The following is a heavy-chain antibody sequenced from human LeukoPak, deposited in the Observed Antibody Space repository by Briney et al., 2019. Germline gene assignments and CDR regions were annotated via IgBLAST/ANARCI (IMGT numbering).Heavy chain of an antibody. CDR2: IYYSGST. V-gene: IGHV4-61*08. CDR1: GGPISSGGYY. D-gene: IGHD5-24*01. CDR3: ARGAGAGYNLQPFDY. Sequence: SETLSLTCTVSGGPISSGGYYWSWIRQHPGKGLEWIGYIYYSGSTKYNPSLKSRVSISVDTSKNQFSLKLSSVTAADTAVYYCARGAGAGYNLQPFDYWGQGTLVTVSS. J-gene: IGHJ4*02.